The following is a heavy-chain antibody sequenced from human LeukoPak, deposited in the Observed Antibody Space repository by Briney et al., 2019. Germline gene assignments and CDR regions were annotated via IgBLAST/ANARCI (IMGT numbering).Heavy chain of an antibody. D-gene: IGHD3-22*01. CDR2: ISGSGIST. Sequence: GGSLRLSCAASGFTFDDYGMSWVRQAPGKGLEWVSSISGSGISTYYADSVKGRFTISRDNSKNTLYLQMNSLRAEDTAVYYCAKIPLAYDSSGIPLVGGAFDIWGQGTMVTVSS. CDR1: GFTFDDYG. J-gene: IGHJ3*02. CDR3: AKIPLAYDSSGIPLVGGAFDI. V-gene: IGHV3-23*01.